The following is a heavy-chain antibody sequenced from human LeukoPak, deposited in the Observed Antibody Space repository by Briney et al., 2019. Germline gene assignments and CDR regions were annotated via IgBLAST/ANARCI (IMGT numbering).Heavy chain of an antibody. CDR1: GGSISSSSYY. CDR2: IYYSGST. Sequence: PSETLSLTCTVSGGSISSSSYYWGWIRQPPGKGLEWIGSIYYSGSTYYNPSLKSRVTISVDTSKNQFSLKLSSVTAADTAVYYCAREMATGDYWGQGTLVTVSS. J-gene: IGHJ4*02. CDR3: AREMATGDY. D-gene: IGHD5-24*01. V-gene: IGHV4-39*07.